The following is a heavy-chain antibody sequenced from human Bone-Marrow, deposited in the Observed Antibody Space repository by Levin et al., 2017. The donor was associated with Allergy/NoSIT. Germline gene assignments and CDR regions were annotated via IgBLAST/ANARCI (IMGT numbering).Heavy chain of an antibody. V-gene: IGHV3-33*01. CDR3: ARDRLEQWQVGGYNMDV. CDR1: GFSFSHYG. J-gene: IGHJ6*02. Sequence: QPGGSLRLSCAASGFSFSHYGMHWVRQAPGKGLEWLTLIWYEGENFYYANSVKGRFTISRDNSKSVLYLQMDRLTVDDTGVYYCARDRLEQWQVGGYNMDVWGQGTTVIVSS. CDR2: IWYEGENF. D-gene: IGHD6-19*01.